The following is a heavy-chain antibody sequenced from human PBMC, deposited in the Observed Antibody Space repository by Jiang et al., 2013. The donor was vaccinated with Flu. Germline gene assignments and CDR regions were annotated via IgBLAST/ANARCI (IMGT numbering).Heavy chain of an antibody. CDR2: IIPFFGRS. J-gene: IGHJ3*02. V-gene: IGHV1-69*06. CDR1: GGTFSNYA. Sequence: SGAEVKKPGSSVKVSCKASGGTFSNYAISWVRQAPGQGLEWMGGIIPFFGRSNYAQKFQGGVTITADKSTSTAYMELSSLRSEDTAVYFCAREGEMATGAQAFDIWGQGTMVTVSS. D-gene: IGHD5-24*01. CDR3: AREGEMATGAQAFDI.